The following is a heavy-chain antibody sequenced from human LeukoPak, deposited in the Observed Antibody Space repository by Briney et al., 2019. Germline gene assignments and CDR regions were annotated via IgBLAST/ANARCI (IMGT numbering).Heavy chain of an antibody. CDR2: ISYDGSNK. Sequence: QSGGSLRLSCAASGFTFSSYAMHWVRQAPGKGLEWVAVISYDGSNKYYADSVKGRFTISRDNSKNTLYLQMNSLRAEDTAVYYCARDQGDTAMAPLLWDYWGQGTLVTVSS. J-gene: IGHJ4*02. CDR1: GFTFSSYA. CDR3: ARDQGDTAMAPLLWDY. D-gene: IGHD5-18*01. V-gene: IGHV3-30-3*01.